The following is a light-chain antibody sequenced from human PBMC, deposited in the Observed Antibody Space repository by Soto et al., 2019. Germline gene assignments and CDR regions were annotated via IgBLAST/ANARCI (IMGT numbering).Light chain of an antibody. V-gene: IGKV2-28*01. Sequence: DIVMTQSPLSLPVTPGEPASISCRSSQSLLHSNGYNYLDWYLQKPGQSPQLLSYLGSNRASRGPDRFCGSGSGTDFTLKISRVEAEDVGVYYCMQALQTPPCTFGQGTKLEIK. CDR1: QSLLHSNGYNY. J-gene: IGKJ2*02. CDR2: LGS. CDR3: MQALQTPPCT.